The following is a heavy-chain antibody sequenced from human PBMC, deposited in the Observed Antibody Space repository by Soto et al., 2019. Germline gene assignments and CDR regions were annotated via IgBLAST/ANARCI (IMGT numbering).Heavy chain of an antibody. CDR2: ISDITNTV. CDR3: ARDVGGYFEY. J-gene: IGHJ4*02. Sequence: GGSLRLSCAASGFTVRSYSMNWVRQAPGKGLEWVSYISDITNTVYYADSVKGRFTISRDNGENSLYLQMNSLRDEDAAVYYCARDVGGYFEYWGQGALVTVSS. V-gene: IGHV3-48*02. CDR1: GFTVRSYS. D-gene: IGHD2-15*01.